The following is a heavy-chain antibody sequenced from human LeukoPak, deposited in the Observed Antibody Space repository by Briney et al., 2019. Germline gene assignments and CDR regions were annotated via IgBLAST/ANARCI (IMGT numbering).Heavy chain of an antibody. CDR1: EFTFSSYA. D-gene: IGHD3-3*01. CDR2: ISGSGSST. CDR3: AKDRLYYDFWSGFTTPTFDP. Sequence: PGGSLRLSCAASEFTFSSYAMSWVRQAPGKGLEWVSIISGSGSSTYYADSVKGRFTISRDNSKNTLYLQMNSLRAEDTAVYYCAKDRLYYDFWSGFTTPTFDPWGQGTLVTVSS. V-gene: IGHV3-23*01. J-gene: IGHJ5*02.